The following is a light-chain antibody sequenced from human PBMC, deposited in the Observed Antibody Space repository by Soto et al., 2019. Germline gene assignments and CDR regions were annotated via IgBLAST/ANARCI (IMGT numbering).Light chain of an antibody. CDR2: DAS. Sequence: DLQMTQSPSTLSASVGDRVTITCRASQNVDHWVAWYQQKPGKAPKFLIYDASILQSGVPSRFSGSGSGTEFTLSIRGLQPDDFATSFCQRYNSHSRPFGQGTRV. CDR1: QNVDHW. V-gene: IGKV1-5*01. CDR3: QRYNSHSRP. J-gene: IGKJ1*01.